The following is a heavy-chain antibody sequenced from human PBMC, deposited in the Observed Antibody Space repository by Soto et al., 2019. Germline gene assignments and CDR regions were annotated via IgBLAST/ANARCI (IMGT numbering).Heavy chain of an antibody. V-gene: IGHV5-10-1*01. CDR1: GYSFTSYW. CDR3: ARSDYCTNGVCYSGMDV. J-gene: IGHJ6*02. CDR2: IDPSDSYT. Sequence: GASLKISCKGSGYSFTSYWISWVRQMPGKGLEWMGRIDPSDSYTNYSPSFQGHVTISSDKSISTAFLQWSSLKASDTAMYYCARSDYCTNGVCYSGMDVWGQGTTVTVSS. D-gene: IGHD2-8*01.